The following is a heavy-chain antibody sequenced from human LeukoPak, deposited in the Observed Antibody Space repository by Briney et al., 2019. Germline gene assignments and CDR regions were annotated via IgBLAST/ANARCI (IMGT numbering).Heavy chain of an antibody. CDR1: GFTVRNNY. Sequence: PGGSLRLSCAASGFTVRNNYMNWVRQAPGKGLEWVAVISYDGSNKYYADSVKGRFSISRDNSKSTLYLQMNSLRLEDTAVYYCARGLGVWYFDLWGRGTLVTVSS. CDR2: ISYDGSNK. CDR3: ARGLGVWYFDL. J-gene: IGHJ2*01. D-gene: IGHD3-10*01. V-gene: IGHV3-33*08.